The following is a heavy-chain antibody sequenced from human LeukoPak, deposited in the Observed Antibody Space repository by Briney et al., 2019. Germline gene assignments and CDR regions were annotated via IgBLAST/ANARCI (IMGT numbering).Heavy chain of an antibody. CDR1: GGSISSSSYY. J-gene: IGHJ4*02. CDR2: IYYSEST. D-gene: IGHD2-15*01. Sequence: SETLSLTCTVSGGSISSSSYYWGWIRQPPGKGREWIGSIYYSESTYYNSSLKSRVTISVDTSKNQLSLKLSSVTAADTAVYYCASLYCSGGSCYSGMGDYWSQGTLVTVPS. CDR3: ASLYCSGGSCYSGMGDY. V-gene: IGHV4-39*01.